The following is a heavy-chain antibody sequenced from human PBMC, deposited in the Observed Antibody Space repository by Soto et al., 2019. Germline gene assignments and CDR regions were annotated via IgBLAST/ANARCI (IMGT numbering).Heavy chain of an antibody. CDR1: GGTFSSYA. CDR2: IIPIFGTA. J-gene: IGHJ6*02. D-gene: IGHD6-13*01. CDR3: GRSWYYYYGMDV. V-gene: IGHV1-69*01. Sequence: QVQLVQSGAEVKKPGSSVKVSCKASGGTFSSYAISWVRQAPGQGLECMGGIIPIFGTANYAQKFQGRVTITADESTSTAYMELSSLRSEDTAVYYCGRSWYYYYGMDVWGQGTTVTVSS.